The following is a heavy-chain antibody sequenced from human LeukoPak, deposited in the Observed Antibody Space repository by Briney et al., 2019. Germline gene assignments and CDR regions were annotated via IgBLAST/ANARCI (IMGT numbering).Heavy chain of an antibody. V-gene: IGHV3-7*04. CDR2: IKEDGSEK. D-gene: IGHD3-9*01. CDR1: GFTFSTYW. Sequence: GGSLRLSCVASGFTFSTYWMSWVRQTPGKGLEWVANIKEDGSEKYYVDSVKGRFTIFRDNAKNSLYLQMNSLRAEDTAVYYCAREVRYFDWLKDVAFDIWGQGTMVTVSS. J-gene: IGHJ3*02. CDR3: AREVRYFDWLKDVAFDI.